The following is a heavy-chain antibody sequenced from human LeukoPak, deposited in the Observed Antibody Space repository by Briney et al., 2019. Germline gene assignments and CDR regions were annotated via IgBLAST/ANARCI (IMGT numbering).Heavy chain of an antibody. Sequence: ASVKVSCKASGYTFTGYYMHWVRQAPGQGLEWMGWINPNSGGTNYAQKFQGRVTMTRDTSISTAYMELSRLRSDDTAVYYCARVPTTASGLGYYYYMDVWGKGTTVTISS. CDR1: GYTFTGYY. D-gene: IGHD4-17*01. CDR3: ARVPTTASGLGYYYYMDV. J-gene: IGHJ6*03. CDR2: INPNSGGT. V-gene: IGHV1-2*02.